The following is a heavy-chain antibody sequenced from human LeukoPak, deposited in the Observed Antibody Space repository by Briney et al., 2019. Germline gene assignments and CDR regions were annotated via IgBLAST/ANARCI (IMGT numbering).Heavy chain of an antibody. D-gene: IGHD4-17*01. Sequence: GGSLRLSCAASGFTFTTYSMHWVRQAPGRGLEYVSGISDKGGATYYANSVKGRFTISRDNSKNTVYLQMGSLRREDMGVYYCAAGGDSGDYFDYWGQGTLVTVSS. CDR1: GFTFTTYS. CDR3: AAGGDSGDYFDY. J-gene: IGHJ4*02. V-gene: IGHV3-64*01. CDR2: ISDKGGAT.